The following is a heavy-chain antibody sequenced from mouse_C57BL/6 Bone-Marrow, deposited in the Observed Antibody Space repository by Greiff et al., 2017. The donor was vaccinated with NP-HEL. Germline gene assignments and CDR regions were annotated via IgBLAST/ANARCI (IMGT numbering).Heavy chain of an antibody. CDR1: GYTFTSYW. J-gene: IGHJ4*01. Sequence: VQLQQSGAELVKPGASVKMSCKASGYTFTSYWITWVKQRPGQGLEWIGDIYPGSGSTNYNEKFKSKATLTVDTSSSTAYMQLSSLTSEDSAVYYCAKELIVYAMEYWGQGTSVTVSS. V-gene: IGHV1-55*01. CDR2: IYPGSGST. CDR3: AKELIVYAMEY. D-gene: IGHD1-1*01.